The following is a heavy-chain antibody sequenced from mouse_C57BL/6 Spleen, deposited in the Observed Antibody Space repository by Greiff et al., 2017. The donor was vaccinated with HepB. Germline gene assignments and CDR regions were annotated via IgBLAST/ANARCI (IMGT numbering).Heavy chain of an antibody. V-gene: IGHV1-55*01. CDR3: ARAYGSSYKYFDV. CDR2: IYPGSGST. CDR1: GYTFTSYW. J-gene: IGHJ1*03. D-gene: IGHD1-1*01. Sequence: VQLQQPGAELVKPGASVKMSCKASGYTFTSYWITWVKQRPGQGLEWIGDIYPGSGSTNYNEKFKSKATLTVDKSSSTAYMQLSSLTSEDSAVYYCARAYGSSYKYFDVWGTGTTVTVSS.